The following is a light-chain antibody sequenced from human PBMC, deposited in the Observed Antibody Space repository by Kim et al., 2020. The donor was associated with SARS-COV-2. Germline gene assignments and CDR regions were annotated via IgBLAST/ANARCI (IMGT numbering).Light chain of an antibody. CDR3: QQYSHWTIT. CDR1: QSVSSN. CDR2: GAS. V-gene: IGKV3-15*01. J-gene: IGKJ4*01. Sequence: EIVMTQSPATLSVSPGERATLSCRASQSVSSNLAWYQQKPGQAPRLLIYGASTRATGIPGRFSGSGSGTEFTLTISSLQSEDFAVYYCQQYSHWTITFGGGTKVDIK.